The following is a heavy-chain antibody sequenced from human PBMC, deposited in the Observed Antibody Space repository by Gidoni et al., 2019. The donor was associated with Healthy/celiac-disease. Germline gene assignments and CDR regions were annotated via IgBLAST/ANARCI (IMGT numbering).Heavy chain of an antibody. CDR3: ARAVVVAATSLLRMGGYYMDV. CDR2: INWNGGST. V-gene: IGHV3-20*04. Sequence: EVQLVESGGGVVRPGGSLRLSCAASGFTFDDYGMSWVRQAPGKGLEWVSGINWNGGSTGYADSVKGRFTISRDNAKNSLYLQMNSLRAEDTALYYCARAVVVAATSLLRMGGYYMDVWGKGTTVTVSS. D-gene: IGHD2-15*01. J-gene: IGHJ6*03. CDR1: GFTFDDYG.